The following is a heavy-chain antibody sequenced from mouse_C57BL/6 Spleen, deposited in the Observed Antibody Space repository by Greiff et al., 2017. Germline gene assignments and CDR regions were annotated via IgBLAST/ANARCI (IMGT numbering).Heavy chain of an antibody. Sequence: EVKLVESGGGLVKPGGSLKLSCAASGFTFSDYGMHWVRQAPEKGLEWVAYISSGSSTIYYADTVKGRFTISRDNAKNTLFLQMTSLRSEDTAMYYCAREETGMFDYWGQGTTLTVSS. J-gene: IGHJ2*01. CDR2: ISSGSSTI. D-gene: IGHD4-1*01. CDR3: AREETGMFDY. V-gene: IGHV5-17*01. CDR1: GFTFSDYG.